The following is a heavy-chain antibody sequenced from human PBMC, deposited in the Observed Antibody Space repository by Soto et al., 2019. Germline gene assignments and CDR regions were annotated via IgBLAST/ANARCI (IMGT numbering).Heavy chain of an antibody. D-gene: IGHD3-16*01. CDR1: GFNVMSYW. J-gene: IGHJ1*01. CDR3: ARDIGFDYVN. Sequence: PGGSLRLSCAVSGFNVMSYWMSWVRQAPGKGLEWVASIKDDGSEIYYLQSVRGRFTISRDSAGNALHLAMNYLSAEDTGVYFCARDIGFDYVNWGEVTLVTVSP. CDR2: IKDDGSEI. V-gene: IGHV3-7*01.